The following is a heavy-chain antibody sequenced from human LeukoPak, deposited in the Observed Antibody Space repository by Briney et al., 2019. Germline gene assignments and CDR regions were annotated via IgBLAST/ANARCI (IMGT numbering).Heavy chain of an antibody. Sequence: SETLSLTCTVSGGSISSGDYYWSWIRQPPGKGLEWIGYIYYSGSTYYNPSLKSRVTISVDTSKNQFSLKPSSVTAADTAVYYCAREGTTVTNLWFDPWGQGTLVTVSS. CDR1: GGSISSGDYY. V-gene: IGHV4-30-4*01. D-gene: IGHD4-17*01. J-gene: IGHJ5*02. CDR2: IYYSGST. CDR3: AREGTTVTNLWFDP.